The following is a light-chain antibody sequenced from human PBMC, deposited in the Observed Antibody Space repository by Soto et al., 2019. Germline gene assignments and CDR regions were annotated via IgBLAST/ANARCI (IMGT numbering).Light chain of an antibody. CDR3: QQSYTIPRT. V-gene: IGKV1-39*01. J-gene: IGKJ1*01. Sequence: DLQMTQSPSSLSASVGDRVTITCRASQSISSYLNWYQQKPGKAPKYLISAASSLRSGVPSRFSGSGSGTEFPLTFRSLQPEDFATYYCQQSYTIPRTFGPGTKVEIK. CDR1: QSISSY. CDR2: AAS.